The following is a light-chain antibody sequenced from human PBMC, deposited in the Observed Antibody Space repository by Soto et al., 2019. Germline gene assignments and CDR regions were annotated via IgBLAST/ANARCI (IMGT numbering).Light chain of an antibody. CDR1: QSVSIH. J-gene: IGKJ5*01. Sequence: ETVMSQSPGTLSVSRGERATLSCRASQSVSIHLAWYQQKPGQAPRLLIYDTSTRATGIPARFSGSGSGTEFTLTISSLQSEDFAVYYCQQYSNWPPITFGQGTRLEI. CDR3: QQYSNWPPIT. V-gene: IGKV3-15*01. CDR2: DTS.